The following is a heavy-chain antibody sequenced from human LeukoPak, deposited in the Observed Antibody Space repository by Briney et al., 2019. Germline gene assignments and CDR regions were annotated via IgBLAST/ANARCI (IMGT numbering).Heavy chain of an antibody. CDR1: GFTFSSYG. J-gene: IGHJ6*04. CDR2: IRYDGSNK. V-gene: IGHV3-30*02. D-gene: IGHD3-10*01. CDR3: ARAGPKWFGENLDV. Sequence: PGGSLRLSCAASGFTFSSYGMHWVRQAPGKGLEWVAFIRYDGSNKYYADSVKGRFTISRDNSKNALYLQMNSLRAEDTAVYYCARAGPKWFGENLDVWGKGTTVTVSS.